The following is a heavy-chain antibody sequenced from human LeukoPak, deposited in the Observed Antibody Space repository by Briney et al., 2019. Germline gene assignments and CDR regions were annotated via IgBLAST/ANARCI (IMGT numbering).Heavy chain of an antibody. D-gene: IGHD3-10*01. J-gene: IGHJ4*02. CDR2: ISGSGGST. CDR1: RFTFGGYG. Sequence: PGGSLRLSCAASRFTFGGYGMSWLRQAPGKGLEWVSSISGSGGSTHYADSVKGRFTISRDNSKNALFLQMNSLRAEDTAVYYCAKDRDVGFGELLPVVFDYWGQGTRVTVSS. V-gene: IGHV3-23*01. CDR3: AKDRDVGFGELLPVVFDY.